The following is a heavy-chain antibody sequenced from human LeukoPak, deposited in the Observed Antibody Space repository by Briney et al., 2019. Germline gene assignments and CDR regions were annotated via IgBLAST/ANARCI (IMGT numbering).Heavy chain of an antibody. Sequence: GGSLRLSCAASGFTFDDYAMHWVRQAPGKGLEWVSGISWNSGSIGYADSVKGRFTISRDNAKNSLYLQMNSLRAEDTAVYYCAVLDSSGYYHYLGQGTLVTVSS. CDR1: GFTFDDYA. J-gene: IGHJ4*02. CDR3: AVLDSSGYYHY. V-gene: IGHV3-9*01. D-gene: IGHD3-22*01. CDR2: ISWNSGSI.